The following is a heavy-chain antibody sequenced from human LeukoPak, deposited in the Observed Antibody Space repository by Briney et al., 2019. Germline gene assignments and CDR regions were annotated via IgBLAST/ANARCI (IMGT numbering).Heavy chain of an antibody. CDR3: ARAFPDSASPY. V-gene: IGHV3-21*01. CDR2: ISSSSRYI. Sequence: PGGSLRLSCAASGFAVFTNYMSWVRQAPGKGLGWVSSISSSSRYIYYADSVKGRFTISRDNAKNSLYLQMNSLRAEDTAVYYCARAFPDSASPYWGQGTLVTVSS. J-gene: IGHJ4*02. CDR1: GFAVFTNY.